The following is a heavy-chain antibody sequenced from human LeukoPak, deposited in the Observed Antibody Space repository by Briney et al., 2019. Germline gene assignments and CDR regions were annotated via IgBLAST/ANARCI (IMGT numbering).Heavy chain of an antibody. Sequence: PGGSLRLSCAGSGFTFSSYEMNWVRQAPGKGLEWGSYISSSGSTIYYADSVKGRFTISRDNAKNSLYLQMNSLRADDTAVYYCVRPSGIAVSGGTDYWGQGTLVTVSS. D-gene: IGHD6-19*01. CDR3: VRPSGIAVSGGTDY. J-gene: IGHJ4*02. CDR1: GFTFSSYE. V-gene: IGHV3-48*03. CDR2: ISSSGSTI.